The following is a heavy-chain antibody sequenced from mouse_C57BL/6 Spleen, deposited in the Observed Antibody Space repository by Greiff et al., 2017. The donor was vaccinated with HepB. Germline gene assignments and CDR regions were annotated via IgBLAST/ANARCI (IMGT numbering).Heavy chain of an antibody. J-gene: IGHJ3*01. Sequence: VQLQQSGAELVKPGASVKMSCKASGYTFTSYWITWVKQRPGQGLEWIGDIYPGSGSTNYNEKFKSKATLTVDTSSSTAYMQLSSLTSEDSAVYYCARRWIYYDYDGFAYWGQGTLVTVSA. D-gene: IGHD2-4*01. CDR1: GYTFTSYW. CDR3: ARRWIYYDYDGFAY. V-gene: IGHV1-55*01. CDR2: IYPGSGST.